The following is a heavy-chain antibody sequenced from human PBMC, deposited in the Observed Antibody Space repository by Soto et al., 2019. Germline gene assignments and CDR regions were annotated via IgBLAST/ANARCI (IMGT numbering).Heavy chain of an antibody. CDR2: ISSSSSYI. CDR3: ARDDFSAAGNFDY. Sequence: GSLRLSCAASGFTFSSYSMNWVRQAPGKGLEWVSSISSSSSYIYYADSVKGRFTISRDNAKNSLYLQMNSLRAEDTAVYYCARDDFSAAGNFDYWGQGTLVTVSS. CDR1: GFTFSSYS. J-gene: IGHJ4*02. D-gene: IGHD6-13*01. V-gene: IGHV3-21*01.